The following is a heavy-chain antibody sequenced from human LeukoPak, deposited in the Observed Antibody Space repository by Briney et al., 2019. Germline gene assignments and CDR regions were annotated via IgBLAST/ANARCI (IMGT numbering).Heavy chain of an antibody. J-gene: IGHJ4*02. Sequence: ASVKVSCKASGYTFTRYGIIWVRQAPGQGLEWMGWISAYNGNTNYAQKRQGRVTMTTDTSTSTAYMELMSLRSDDTAVYYCARGGGTTGTTSLAYWGQGTLVTVSS. CDR1: GYTFTRYG. CDR2: ISAYNGNT. D-gene: IGHD1/OR15-1a*01. V-gene: IGHV1-18*01. CDR3: ARGGGTTGTTSLAY.